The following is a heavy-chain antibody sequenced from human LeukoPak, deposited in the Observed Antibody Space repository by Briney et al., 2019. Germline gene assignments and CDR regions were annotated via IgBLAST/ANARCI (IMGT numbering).Heavy chain of an antibody. J-gene: IGHJ4*02. CDR3: ARDLDSYATDY. CDR2: IGKDGSWI. V-gene: IGHV3-7*01. Sequence: GGSLRLSCTASGFSLSGYWMSWVRQAPGQGLEWVANIGKDGSWIHYADSVKGRFTISRDNAKNSLSLQMNSLRADDTAIYYCARDLDSYATDYWGQGTLVTVSS. D-gene: IGHD3/OR15-3a*01. CDR1: GFSLSGYW.